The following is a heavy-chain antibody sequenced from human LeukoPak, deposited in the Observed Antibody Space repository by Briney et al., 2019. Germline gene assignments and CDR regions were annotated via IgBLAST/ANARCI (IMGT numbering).Heavy chain of an antibody. V-gene: IGHV1-18*01. J-gene: IGHJ4*02. CDR3: ASPVGATTWPYPFDY. CDR2: ISAYNGNT. CDR1: GYTFTSYG. Sequence: ASVKVSCKASGYTFTSYGIGWVRQAPGQGLEWMGWISAYNGNTNYAQKLQGRVTMTTDTSTSTAYMELRSLRSDDTAVYYCASPVGATTWPYPFDYWGQGTLVTVSS. D-gene: IGHD1-26*01.